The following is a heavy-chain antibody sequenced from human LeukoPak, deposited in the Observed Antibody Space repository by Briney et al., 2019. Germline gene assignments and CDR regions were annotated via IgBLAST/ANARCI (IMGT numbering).Heavy chain of an antibody. CDR3: AKGSSSTYVFDY. J-gene: IGHJ4*02. D-gene: IGHD2-2*01. Sequence: PGGSLRLSCAASGFTFSSYAMHWVRQAPGKGLEWVAVISYDGSNKYYADSVKGRFTISRDNSKNTLYLQMNSLRAEDTAVYYCAKGSSSTYVFDYWGQGTLVTVSS. CDR1: GFTFSSYA. V-gene: IGHV3-30*04. CDR2: ISYDGSNK.